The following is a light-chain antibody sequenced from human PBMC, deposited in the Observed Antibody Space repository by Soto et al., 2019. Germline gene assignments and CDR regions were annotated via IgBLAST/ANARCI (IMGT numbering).Light chain of an antibody. CDR1: QSISSW. Sequence: DIQMTQSPSALSESVGDRVTITCRASQSISSWLAWYQQKPGKAPKLLLYKASSLESGVPSRFSGSGSGTEFTLTISSLQPDDFATYYCQQYNSWTFGQGTKVDIK. CDR3: QQYNSWT. V-gene: IGKV1-5*03. J-gene: IGKJ1*01. CDR2: KAS.